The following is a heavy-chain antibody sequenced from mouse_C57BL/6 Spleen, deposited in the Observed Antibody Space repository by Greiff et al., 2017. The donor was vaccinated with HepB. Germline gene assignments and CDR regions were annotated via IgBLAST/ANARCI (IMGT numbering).Heavy chain of an antibody. Sequence: VQVVESGAELVKPGASVKMSCKASGYTFTTYPIEWMKQNHGKSLEWIGNFHPYNDDTKYNEKFKGKATLTVEKSSSTVYLELSRLTSDDSAVYYCARGGHYYGSENAMDYWGQGTSVTVSS. D-gene: IGHD1-1*01. CDR2: FHPYNDDT. J-gene: IGHJ4*01. CDR3: ARGGHYYGSENAMDY. V-gene: IGHV1-47*01. CDR1: GYTFTTYP.